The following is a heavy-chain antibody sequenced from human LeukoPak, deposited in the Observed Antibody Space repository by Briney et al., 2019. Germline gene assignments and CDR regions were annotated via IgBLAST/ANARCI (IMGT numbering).Heavy chain of an antibody. J-gene: IGHJ4*02. CDR2: IYTSGST. Sequence: SETLSLTCTVSGGSISSYYWSWLRQPAGKGLEWIGRIYTSGSTNYNPSPKSRVTMSVDTSKNQFSLKLSSVTAADTAVYYCARENSGSYYWPFDYWGQGTLVTVSS. V-gene: IGHV4-4*07. D-gene: IGHD1-26*01. CDR3: ARENSGSYYWPFDY. CDR1: GGSISSYY.